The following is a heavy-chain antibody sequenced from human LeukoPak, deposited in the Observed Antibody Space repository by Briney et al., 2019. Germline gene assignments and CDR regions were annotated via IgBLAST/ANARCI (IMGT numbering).Heavy chain of an antibody. Sequence: GGSLSLSCAASGFTFSTYAMSWVRRAPGKGLEWVSAIGAGGFSTYYADSVKGRFTISRDNSKNTLYLQMNSLRADDTAVYYCAKDRGSGWLHDAFDVWGQGTMVTVSS. V-gene: IGHV3-23*01. CDR3: AKDRGSGWLHDAFDV. D-gene: IGHD6-19*01. CDR2: IGAGGFST. CDR1: GFTFSTYA. J-gene: IGHJ3*01.